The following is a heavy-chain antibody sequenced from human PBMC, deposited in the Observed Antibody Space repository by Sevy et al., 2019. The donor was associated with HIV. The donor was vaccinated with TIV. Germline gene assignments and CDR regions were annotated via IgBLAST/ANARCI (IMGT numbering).Heavy chain of an antibody. V-gene: IGHV3-23*01. CDR1: GFTFSSYA. CDR3: AKDRRDIVATITGFDY. CDR2: ISGGGGST. D-gene: IGHD5-12*01. J-gene: IGHJ4*02. Sequence: GGSLRLSCAASGFTFSSYAMSWVRQAPGKGLEWVSAISGGGGSTYYADSVKGRFTISRDNSKNTLYLQMNSLRAEDTAVYYCAKDRRDIVATITGFDYWGQGTLVTVSS.